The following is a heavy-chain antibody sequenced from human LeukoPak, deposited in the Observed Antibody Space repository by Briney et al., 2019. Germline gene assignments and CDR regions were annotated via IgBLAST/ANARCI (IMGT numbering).Heavy chain of an antibody. CDR3: ARERSGSYYTFDV. CDR1: GASINGFS. Sequence: SETLSLTCSVSGASINGFSWSWIRQTPEKGLEWIGYVSQRGATTSNPSLKTRVSISADTSKSQFSLKMTSVTAADTAIYYCARERSGSYYTFDVWGPGALVSISA. J-gene: IGHJ4*01. D-gene: IGHD1-26*01. V-gene: IGHV4-59*13. CDR2: VSQRGAT.